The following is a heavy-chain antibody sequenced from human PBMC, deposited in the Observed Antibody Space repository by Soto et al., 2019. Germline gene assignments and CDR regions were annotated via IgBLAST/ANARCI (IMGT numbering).Heavy chain of an antibody. CDR2: ISAYNGNT. V-gene: IGHV1-18*01. D-gene: IGHD6-6*01. J-gene: IGHJ5*02. CDR3: ARVGRWYSSSSNWFDP. Sequence: GASVKVSCKASGYTFTSYGISWVRQAPGQGLEWMGWISAYNGNTNYAQKLQGRVTMTTDTSTSTAYMELRSLRSDDTALYYCARVGRWYSSSSNWFDPWGKGTLITFSS. CDR1: GYTFTSYG.